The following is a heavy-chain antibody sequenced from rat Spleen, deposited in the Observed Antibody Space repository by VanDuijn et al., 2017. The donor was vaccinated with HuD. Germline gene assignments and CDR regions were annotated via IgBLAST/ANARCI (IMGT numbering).Heavy chain of an antibody. V-gene: IGHV5-25*01. D-gene: IGHD1-9*01. CDR3: ARRHYGYTDYFDY. J-gene: IGHJ2*01. Sequence: EVQLVESDGGLVQPGRSLKLSCAASGFTFSDYYMAWVRQAPKMGLEWVASISSGGGDTYYPDSVRGRFTISRDDAKSTLSLQVDSLRSEDTATYYCARRHYGYTDYFDYWGQGVMVTVSS. CDR1: GFTFSDYY. CDR2: ISSGGGDT.